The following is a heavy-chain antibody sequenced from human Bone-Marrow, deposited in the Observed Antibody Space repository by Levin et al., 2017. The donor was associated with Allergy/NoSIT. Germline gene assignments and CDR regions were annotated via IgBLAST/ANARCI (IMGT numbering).Heavy chain of an antibody. CDR1: GFSFNNYS. D-gene: IGHD2-8*02. CDR2: ISSRSSHI. Sequence: PGGSLRLSCAASGFSFNNYSMNWVRQAPGKGLEWVSSISSRSSHIYYVDSVEGRFTISRDNAKNSLTLQMNSLRAEDTAVYYCARGIIGDVRVAHKEAFDIWGQGTMVSVSS. CDR3: ARGIIGDVRVAHKEAFDI. V-gene: IGHV3-21*01. J-gene: IGHJ3*02.